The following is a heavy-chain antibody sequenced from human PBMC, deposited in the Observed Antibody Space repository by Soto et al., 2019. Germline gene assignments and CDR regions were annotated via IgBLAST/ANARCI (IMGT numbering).Heavy chain of an antibody. CDR3: ARERTGTTSMDV. D-gene: IGHD1-1*01. J-gene: IGHJ6*02. CDR1: GYTFTSYD. Sequence: ASVKVSCKASGYTFTSYDINWVRQATGQGLEWMGWMNPNSGNTGYAQKFQGRVTMTRNTSISTAYMELSSLRSEDTAAYYCARERTGTTSMDVWGQGTTVTVSS. V-gene: IGHV1-8*01. CDR2: MNPNSGNT.